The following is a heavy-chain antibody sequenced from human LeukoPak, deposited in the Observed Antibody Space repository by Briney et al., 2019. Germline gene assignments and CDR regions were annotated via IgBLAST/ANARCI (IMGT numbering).Heavy chain of an antibody. J-gene: IGHJ4*02. CDR3: ARRLYSGSYHFDY. Sequence: GESLKTSCKGSGYSFTTYWIGWVRQMPGKGLEWVGIIYPGDSETRYSPSFQGQVTISADKSINTAYLQWSSLKASDTAMYYCARRLYSGSYHFDYWGQGTLVTVSS. D-gene: IGHD1-26*01. CDR1: GYSFTTYW. CDR2: IYPGDSET. V-gene: IGHV5-51*01.